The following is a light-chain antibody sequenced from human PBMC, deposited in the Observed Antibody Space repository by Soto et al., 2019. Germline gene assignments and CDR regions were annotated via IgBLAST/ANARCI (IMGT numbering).Light chain of an antibody. J-gene: IGLJ1*01. CDR1: SSEVGDYNS. CDR3: CSYVGGYSYV. Sequence: QSGLTQPRSGSGSPGQSVTVSCIGTSSEVGDYNSVSWYQQHPGKAPKLMIYDVSKRPSGVPDRFSGSKSGNTASLTISGLQAEDEADYYCCSYVGGYSYVFGIGTKVTVL. CDR2: DVS. V-gene: IGLV2-11*01.